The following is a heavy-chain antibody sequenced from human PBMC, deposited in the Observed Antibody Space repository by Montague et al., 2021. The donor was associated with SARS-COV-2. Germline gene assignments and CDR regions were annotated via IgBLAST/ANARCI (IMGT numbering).Heavy chain of an antibody. J-gene: IGHJ5*02. CDR1: GFTFSRYT. V-gene: IGHV3-23*01. Sequence: SLRLSCAASGFTFSRYTISWVRQVPGKGLEWVSGISGGGDRKYYADSVKGRLTISRDNSKNTVYVQMNSLRAEDTAVYYCAKFSRDSSGVAWGQGTLVTVPS. D-gene: IGHD3-22*01. CDR3: AKFSRDSSGVA. CDR2: ISGGGDRK.